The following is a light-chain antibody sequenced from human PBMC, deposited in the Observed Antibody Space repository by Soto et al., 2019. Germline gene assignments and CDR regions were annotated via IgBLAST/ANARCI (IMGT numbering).Light chain of an antibody. J-gene: IGKJ3*01. CDR1: QSVSSN. CDR2: GAS. CDR3: QQYNNWPRT. Sequence: IVLTQFPGALSLSPGESATLSCRASQSVSSNLAWYQQKPGQAPRLLIYGASTRATGIPARFSGSGSGTEFTLTISSLQSEDFAVYYCQQYNNWPRTFGPGTKVDIK. V-gene: IGKV3-15*01.